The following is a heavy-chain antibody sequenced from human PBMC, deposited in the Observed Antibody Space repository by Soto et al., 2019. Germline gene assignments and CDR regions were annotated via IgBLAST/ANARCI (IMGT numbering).Heavy chain of an antibody. D-gene: IGHD3-22*01. J-gene: IGHJ4*02. CDR2: INQDGSEK. CDR3: VRLVLHDYDNSGFWIY. Sequence: EVQLMESGGDLVQPGGSLRLSCAASGFTFSNYWMSWVRRAPGKGLEWVADINQDGSEKYYVDSVKGRFTISRDNADNSLYLHMDSLRVEDTAVYYCVRLVLHDYDNSGFWIYWGQGAPVTVSS. CDR1: GFTFSNYW. V-gene: IGHV3-7*01.